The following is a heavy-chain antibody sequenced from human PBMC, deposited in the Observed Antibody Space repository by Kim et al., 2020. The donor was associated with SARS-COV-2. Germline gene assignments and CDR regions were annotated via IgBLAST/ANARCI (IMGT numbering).Heavy chain of an antibody. D-gene: IGHD6-13*01. J-gene: IGHJ4*02. CDR3: ARLQPNPPFRIAAAGTMDY. Sequence: ASVKVSCKASGYTFTSYYMHWVRQAPGQGLEWMGIINPSGGSTSYAQKFQGRVTMTRDTSTSTVYMELSSLRSEDTAVYYCARLQPNPPFRIAAAGTMDYWGQGTLVTVSS. V-gene: IGHV1-46*01. CDR2: INPSGGST. CDR1: GYTFTSYY.